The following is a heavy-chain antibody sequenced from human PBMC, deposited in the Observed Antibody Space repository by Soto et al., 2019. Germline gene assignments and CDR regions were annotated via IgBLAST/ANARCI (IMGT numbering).Heavy chain of an antibody. J-gene: IGHJ6*02. Sequence: SVKVSCKASGFTFTSSAVQCVRRARGQRLEWIGWIVVGSGNTNYAQKFQERVTITRDMSTSTAYMELSSLRSEDTAVYYCAADRRVALGDSSSWYPYYYYYGMDVWGQGTTVTVSS. V-gene: IGHV1-58*01. CDR3: AADRRVALGDSSSWYPYYYYYGMDV. D-gene: IGHD6-13*01. CDR2: IVVGSGNT. CDR1: GFTFTSSA.